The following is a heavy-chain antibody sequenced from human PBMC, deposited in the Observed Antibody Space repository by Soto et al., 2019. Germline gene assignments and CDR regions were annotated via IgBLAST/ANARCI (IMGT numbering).Heavy chain of an antibody. Sequence: SETLSLTCTVPGCSITSSSHYWGLIRQPPGKGLECIGNIYYDGNTYYNPSLKSRVTISLDTSKNQFSLRLNSVTAADTAVYYCARSSITPRLFMYPFDYWGQGTLVTVS. CDR1: GCSITSSSHY. D-gene: IGHD6-6*01. CDR3: ARSSITPRLFMYPFDY. V-gene: IGHV4-39*01. CDR2: IYYDGNT. J-gene: IGHJ4*02.